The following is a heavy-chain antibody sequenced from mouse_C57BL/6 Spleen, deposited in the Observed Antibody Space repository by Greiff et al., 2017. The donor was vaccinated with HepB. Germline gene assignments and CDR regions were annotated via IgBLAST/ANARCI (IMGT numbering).Heavy chain of an antibody. D-gene: IGHD1-1*01. CDR1: GFTFSSYA. V-gene: IGHV5-9-1*02. CDR2: ISSGGDYI. CDR3: TRGDYYGSSYGDFDY. Sequence: EVKLVESGEGLVKPGGSLKLSCAASGFTFSSYAMSWVRQTPEKRLEWVAYISSGGDYIYYADTVKGRFTISRDNARNTLYLQMSSLKSEDTAMYYCTRGDYYGSSYGDFDYWGQGTTLTVSS. J-gene: IGHJ2*01.